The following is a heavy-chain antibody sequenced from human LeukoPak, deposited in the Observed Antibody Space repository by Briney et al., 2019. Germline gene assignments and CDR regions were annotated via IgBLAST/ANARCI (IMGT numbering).Heavy chain of an antibody. CDR2: IYPGDSDT. D-gene: IGHD6-19*01. J-gene: IGHJ3*02. Sequence: KPGESLKISCKGSGYSFTSYWIGWVRQMPGKGLEWMGIIYPGDSDTRYSPSFQGQVTISADKSISTAYLQWSSLKASDTAMYYCARGNRLYSSGWYASYDAFDIWGQGTMVTVSS. CDR1: GYSFTSYW. CDR3: ARGNRLYSSGWYASYDAFDI. V-gene: IGHV5-51*03.